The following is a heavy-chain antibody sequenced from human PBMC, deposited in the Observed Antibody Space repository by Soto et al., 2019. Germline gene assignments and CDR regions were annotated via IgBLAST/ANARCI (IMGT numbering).Heavy chain of an antibody. CDR1: GYTFTSYY. CDR2: INPSGGST. V-gene: IGHV1-46*03. J-gene: IGHJ6*03. D-gene: IGHD2-15*01. Sequence: ASVKVSCKASGYTFTSYYMHWVRQAPGQGLEWMGIINPSGGSTSYAQKFQGRVTMTRDTSTSTVYMELSSLRSEDTAVYYCARSGPYCSGGSCREDYYMAVWGKGTTVTVSS. CDR3: ARSGPYCSGGSCREDYYMAV.